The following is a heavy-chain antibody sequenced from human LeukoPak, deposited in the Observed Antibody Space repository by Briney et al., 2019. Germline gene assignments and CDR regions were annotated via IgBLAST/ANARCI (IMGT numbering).Heavy chain of an antibody. V-gene: IGHV3-23*01. D-gene: IGHD2-2*01. J-gene: IGHJ1*01. Sequence: GGSLRLSCAASGFTFSRSAMTWVRQAPGKGLEWVSAIRAGGRTTYYSDSVKGRFTISRDNSKNTLYLQMTGLRVEDTAVYYCASHGVAMEEHFQHWGQGTLVAVSS. CDR3: ASHGVAMEEHFQH. CDR1: GFTFSRSA. CDR2: IRAGGRTT.